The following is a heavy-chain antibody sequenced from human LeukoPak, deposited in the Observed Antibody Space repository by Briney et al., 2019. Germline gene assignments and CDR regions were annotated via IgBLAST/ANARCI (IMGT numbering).Heavy chain of an antibody. CDR2: FDPEDGET. Sequence: VASVKVSSKVSGKTLTELSMYWVRQAPGKWLEWMVRFDPEDGETIYGQKFQGRITLTEDTSTDTAYMELSSLRSEDTAVYYCTTDPTYYPDSSGYLVYWGQGTLVTVSS. CDR1: GKTLTELS. J-gene: IGHJ4*02. CDR3: TTDPTYYPDSSGYLVY. V-gene: IGHV1-24*01. D-gene: IGHD3-22*01.